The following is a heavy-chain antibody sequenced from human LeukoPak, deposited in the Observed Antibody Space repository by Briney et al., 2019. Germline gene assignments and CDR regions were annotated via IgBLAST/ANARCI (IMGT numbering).Heavy chain of an antibody. J-gene: IGHJ4*02. V-gene: IGHV4-31*03. CDR2: IYKTGST. CDR1: GDSITSGGYY. Sequence: PSETLSLTCTVSGDSITSGGYYWTWIRQRPGKGLGWIGYIYKTGSTYYNPSLKSRVTMSVDTSRNQFSLKLNSATAADTAVYYCARDVLRWGQGTLVTVSS. CDR3: ARDVLR.